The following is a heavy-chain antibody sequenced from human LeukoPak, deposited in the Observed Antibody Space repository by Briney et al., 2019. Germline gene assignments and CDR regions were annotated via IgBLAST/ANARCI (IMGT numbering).Heavy chain of an antibody. CDR1: GFTFSSYA. Sequence: PGGSLRLSCAASGFTFSSYAMSWVRQAPGKGLQWLSVIGGDGTTYYADSVKGRFTVSRDNSENTLYLQMNSLRAEDTAVYYCAKGGASSGFYDYWGQGAPVTVSS. D-gene: IGHD3-22*01. V-gene: IGHV3-23*01. CDR3: AKGGASSGFYDY. J-gene: IGHJ4*02. CDR2: IGGDGTT.